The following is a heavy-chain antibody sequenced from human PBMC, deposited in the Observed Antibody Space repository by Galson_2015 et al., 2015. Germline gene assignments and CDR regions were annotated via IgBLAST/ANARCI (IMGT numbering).Heavy chain of an antibody. CDR1: GGSISSSNW. CDR2: IYHSGST. D-gene: IGHD2-2*01. CDR3: AREVPVAPGFFDY. J-gene: IGHJ4*02. V-gene: IGHV4-4*02. Sequence: SEPLSLTCAVSGGSISSSNWWSWVRQPPGKGLEWIGEIYHSGSTNYNPSLKSRVTISVDKSKNQFSLKLSSVTAADTAVYYCAREVPVAPGFFDYWGQGTLVTVSS.